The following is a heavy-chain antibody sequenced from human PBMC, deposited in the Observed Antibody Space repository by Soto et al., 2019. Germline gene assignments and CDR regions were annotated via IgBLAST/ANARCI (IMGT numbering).Heavy chain of an antibody. CDR1: GHTLTEFS. V-gene: IGHV1-24*01. J-gene: IGHJ6*02. CDR3: ARGPRSYYYYGMDV. Sequence: ASVKVSCKISGHTLTEFSIHWVRQAPGKGLEWMGGFDPEGGEAIYAQKWHGRVTVTEDTVTDTAYMELSGLKSDDTAVYYCARGPRSYYYYGMDVWGQGTTVTVS. CDR2: FDPEGGEA.